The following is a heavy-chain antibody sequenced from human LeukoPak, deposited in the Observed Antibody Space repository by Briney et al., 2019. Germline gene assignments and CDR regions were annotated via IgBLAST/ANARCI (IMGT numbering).Heavy chain of an antibody. D-gene: IGHD2-8*02. CDR2: ISAYTGNT. CDR1: GYTFSTYA. V-gene: IGHV1-18*01. J-gene: IGHJ4*01. CDR3: ARDLGDDIGGVGYFDY. Sequence: ASVKVSCKASGYTFSTYAISWVRQAPGQGLEWMGWISAYTGNTRYTQNLQGRVIMTTDTSANTAYMEVRSLRSDDTAMYYCARDLGDDIGGVGYFDYWGHGTLVTVSS.